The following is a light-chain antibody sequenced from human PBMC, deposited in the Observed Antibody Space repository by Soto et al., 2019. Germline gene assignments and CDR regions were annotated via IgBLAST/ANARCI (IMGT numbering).Light chain of an antibody. Sequence: QSPGPLSLSPGDRATLSCEASQSVGTYLAWYQQTPGQAPRLLIYAASIRATGIPDRFTGSGSGTDFTLTISNPRSEDLALCCCQQYSQWPPFTLGQGTRLAIK. J-gene: IGKJ5*01. CDR3: QQYSQWPPFT. CDR2: AAS. CDR1: QSVGTY. V-gene: IGKV3-15*01.